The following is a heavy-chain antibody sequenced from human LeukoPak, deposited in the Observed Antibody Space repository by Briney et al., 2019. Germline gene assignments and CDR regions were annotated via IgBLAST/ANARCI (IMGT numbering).Heavy chain of an antibody. V-gene: IGHV3-23*01. CDR3: AKADGSGTYYTRPSDY. J-gene: IGHJ4*02. Sequence: PGGSLRLSCAASGFTFSSYAMSWVRQAPGKELEWVSGISGSAINTYYVDSVKGRFTISRDNSQNTLYLQMSSLRAEDSAVYYCAKADGSGTYYTRPSDYWGQGTLVTVSS. CDR2: ISGSAINT. D-gene: IGHD3-10*01. CDR1: GFTFSSYA.